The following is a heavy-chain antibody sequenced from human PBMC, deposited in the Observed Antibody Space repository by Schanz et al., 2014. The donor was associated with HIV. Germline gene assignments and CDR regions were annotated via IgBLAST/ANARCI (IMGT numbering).Heavy chain of an antibody. V-gene: IGHV4-34*01. CDR2: MNDSGSS. CDR1: GGSFGGYY. Sequence: QVQLQQWGAGLLKPSETLSLTCAVYGGSFGGYYWSWIRQSPGKGLQWIGEMNDSGSSDYNPSLKSRVPISVDPSKRHFSRKRISMTAADTAVYFCARRGEYHLSEDHYYYYGMDVWGQGTTVTVSS. D-gene: IGHD2-2*01. J-gene: IGHJ6*02. CDR3: ARRGEYHLSEDHYYYYGMDV.